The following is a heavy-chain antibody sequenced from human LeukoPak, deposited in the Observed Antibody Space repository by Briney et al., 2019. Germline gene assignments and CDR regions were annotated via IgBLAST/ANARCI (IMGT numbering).Heavy chain of an antibody. CDR1: GFTFSSYG. CDR3: AKERGYGDYVDYYYMDV. Sequence: GGSLRLSFAASGFTFSSYGMHWVRQAPGKGLEWVAVISYDGSNKYYADSVKGRFTISRDNSKNTLYLQMNSLRAEDTAVYYCAKERGYGDYVDYYYMDVWGKGTTVTVSS. CDR2: ISYDGSNK. J-gene: IGHJ6*03. D-gene: IGHD4-17*01. V-gene: IGHV3-30*18.